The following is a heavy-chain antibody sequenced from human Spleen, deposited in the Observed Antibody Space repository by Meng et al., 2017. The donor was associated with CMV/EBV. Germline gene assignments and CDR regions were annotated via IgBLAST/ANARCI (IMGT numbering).Heavy chain of an antibody. CDR2: ISYDGSNK. CDR3: ARDGGSSWYYYYYYGMDV. D-gene: IGHD6-13*01. Sequence: GESLKISCAASGFTFSSYAMHWVRQAPGKGLEWVAVISYDGSNKYYADSVKGRFTISRDNSKTTLYLQMNSLRAEDTAVYYCARDGGSSWYYYYYYGMDVWGQGTTVTVSS. J-gene: IGHJ6*02. V-gene: IGHV3-30*04. CDR1: GFTFSSYA.